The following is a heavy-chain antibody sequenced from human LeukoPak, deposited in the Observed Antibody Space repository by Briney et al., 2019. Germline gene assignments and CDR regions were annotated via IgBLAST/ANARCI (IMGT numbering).Heavy chain of an antibody. D-gene: IGHD3-3*01. CDR1: GGSISSGDYF. V-gene: IGHV4-30-4*01. CDR3: TRAYWIGFHFDS. J-gene: IGHJ4*02. Sequence: SETLSLTCSVSGGSISSGDYFWTWIRQPPGKGLDYIGYIYHSGTTYYNPSLKSRITMSVDMSANQFSLRLTSVSAADTAVYYCTRAYWIGFHFDSWGQGILVSVSS. CDR2: IYHSGTT.